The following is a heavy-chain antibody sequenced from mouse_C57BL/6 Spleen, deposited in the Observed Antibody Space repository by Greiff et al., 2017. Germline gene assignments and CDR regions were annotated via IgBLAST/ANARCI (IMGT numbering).Heavy chain of an antibody. D-gene: IGHD2-3*01. J-gene: IGHJ2*01. CDR2: ISSGGSYT. CDR1: GFTFSSYG. Sequence: EVMLVESGGDLVKPGGSLKLSCAASGFTFSSYGMSWVRQTPDKRLEWVATISSGGSYTYYPDSVKGRFTISRDNAKNTLYLQMSSLKSEDTAMXYCARHDGYYGYWGQGTTLTVSS. CDR3: ARHDGYYGY. V-gene: IGHV5-6*02.